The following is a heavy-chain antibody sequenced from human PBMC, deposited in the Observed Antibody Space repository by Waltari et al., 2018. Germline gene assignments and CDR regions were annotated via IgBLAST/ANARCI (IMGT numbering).Heavy chain of an antibody. CDR3: ASLYYDFWSGYYSDAFDI. CDR1: GGSFSGYY. CDR2: INHSGST. Sequence: QVQLQQWGAGLLKPSETLSLTCAVYGGSFSGYYWSWIRQPPGKGLEWIGEINHSGSTNYNPSRKSRVTISVDTSKNQFSLKLSSVTAADTAVYYCASLYYDFWSGYYSDAFDIWGQGTMVTVSS. D-gene: IGHD3-3*01. J-gene: IGHJ3*02. V-gene: IGHV4-34*01.